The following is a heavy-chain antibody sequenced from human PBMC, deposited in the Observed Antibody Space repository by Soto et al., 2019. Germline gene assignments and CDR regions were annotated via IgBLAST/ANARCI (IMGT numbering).Heavy chain of an antibody. J-gene: IGHJ4*02. CDR3: ARRASYSSSWDFDY. CDR2: ISAYNGNT. V-gene: IGHV1-18*01. CDR1: GYTFTSYG. Sequence: ASVKVSCKASGYTFTSYGISWVRQAPGQGLEWMGWISAYNGNTNYAQKLQGRVTMTTDTSTSTAYMELRSLRSDDTAVYYCARRASYSSSWDFDYWGQGTLVTVSS. D-gene: IGHD6-6*01.